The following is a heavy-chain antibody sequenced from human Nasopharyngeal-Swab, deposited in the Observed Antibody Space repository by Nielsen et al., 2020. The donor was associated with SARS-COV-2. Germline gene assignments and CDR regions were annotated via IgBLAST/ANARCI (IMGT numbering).Heavy chain of an antibody. V-gene: IGHV3-21*01. CDR3: ARDSSPYYYGSGGDAFDI. CDR1: GFTFSSYS. Sequence: GESLKISCAASGFTFSSYSMNWGRQAPGKGLEWVSSISSISSYIYYADSVKGRFTISRDNAKKSLYLQMNSLRAEDTAVYYCARDSSPYYYGSGGDAFDIWGQGTMVTVSS. D-gene: IGHD3-10*01. J-gene: IGHJ3*02. CDR2: ISSISSYI.